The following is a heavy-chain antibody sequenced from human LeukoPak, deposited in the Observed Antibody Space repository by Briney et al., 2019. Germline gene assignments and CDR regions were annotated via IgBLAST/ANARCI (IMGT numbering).Heavy chain of an antibody. CDR3: ARDREWGS. CDR1: GGSISIYY. Sequence: SETLSLTCIVSGGSISIYYWNWIWQPPGKGLEWVGYIYNSGSTDYNPSLKRRVTISADTSKNQFSLKLTSVTAADTAVYYCARDREWGSWGQGILVAVSS. J-gene: IGHJ5*02. D-gene: IGHD2-8*01. CDR2: IYNSGST. V-gene: IGHV4-59*01.